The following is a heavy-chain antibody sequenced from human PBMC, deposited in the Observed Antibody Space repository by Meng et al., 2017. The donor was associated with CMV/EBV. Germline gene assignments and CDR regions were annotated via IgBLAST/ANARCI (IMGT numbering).Heavy chain of an antibody. Sequence: QLQLQQSVPGLVKPSETLSLTCTVSGGSISSSSYYWGWIRQPPGKGLEWIGSIYYSGSTYYNPSLKSRVTISVDTSKNQFSLKLSSVTAADTAVYYCARYYYDSSGYFDYWGQGTLVTVSS. CDR1: GGSISSSSYY. V-gene: IGHV4-39*07. D-gene: IGHD3-22*01. CDR3: ARYYYDSSGYFDY. CDR2: IYYSGST. J-gene: IGHJ4*02.